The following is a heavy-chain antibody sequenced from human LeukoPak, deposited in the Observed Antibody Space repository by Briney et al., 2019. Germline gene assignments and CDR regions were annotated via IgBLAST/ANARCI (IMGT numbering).Heavy chain of an antibody. D-gene: IGHD3-10*01. CDR3: ARGRGGGGY. V-gene: IGHV3-64*01. Sequence: PGGSLRLSCAASGFTFSSYSMNWVRQAPGKGLEYVSAISSNGGSTYYANSVKGRFTISRDNSKNTLYLQMGSLRAEDMAVYYCARGRGGGGYWGQGTLVTVSS. CDR2: ISSNGGST. J-gene: IGHJ4*02. CDR1: GFTFSSYS.